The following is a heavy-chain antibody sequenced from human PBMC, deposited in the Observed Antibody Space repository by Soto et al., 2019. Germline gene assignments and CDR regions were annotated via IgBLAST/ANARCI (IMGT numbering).Heavy chain of an antibody. J-gene: IGHJ4*02. V-gene: IGHV4-39*01. CDR3: ARCKLMATFDF. D-gene: IGHD2-8*01. Sequence: SETLSLTCTVSGASITTTGYYWAWIRQPPGKGLEWIGSVYYTRDTYYSPSLKSRANMSVDTSKDQFSLTLRSVSAADTALYFCARCKLMATFDFWGQGNLVTVSS. CDR2: VYYTRDT. CDR1: GASITTTGYY.